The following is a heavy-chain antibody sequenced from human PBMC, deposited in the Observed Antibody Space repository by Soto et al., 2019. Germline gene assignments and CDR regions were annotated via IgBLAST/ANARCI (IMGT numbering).Heavy chain of an antibody. CDR3: ARFTLVWGELNNHYYGMDV. J-gene: IGHJ6*02. V-gene: IGHV2-26*01. CDR2: IFSTGET. CDR1: GFSLNDLGMG. D-gene: IGHD3-10*01. Sequence: QVTLKESGPVLVKPTETLTLTCTVSGFSLNDLGMGVAWIRQPPGKALEWVAHIFSTGETSYRSSLQSRLTISKDTSNDTSKTQVLLTMTDMDPEDTATYYCARFTLVWGELNNHYYGMDVWGQGTTVTVSS.